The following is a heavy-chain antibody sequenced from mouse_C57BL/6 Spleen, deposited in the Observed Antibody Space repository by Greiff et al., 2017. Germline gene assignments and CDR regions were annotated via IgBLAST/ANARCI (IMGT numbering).Heavy chain of an antibody. J-gene: IGHJ4*01. D-gene: IGHD2-5*01. CDR2: IWTGGGR. CDR1: GFSLTSYA. V-gene: IGHV2-9-1*01. Sequence: VQLKESGPGLVAPSQSLSITCTVSGFSLTSYAISWVRQPPGKGLEWLGVIWTGGGRNYNSDLKSRLSISTENSKSTVFLKMSNLQTDDTAVYYCARKRVNSNYEDYAMDYWGQGTSVTVSS. CDR3: ARKRVNSNYEDYAMDY.